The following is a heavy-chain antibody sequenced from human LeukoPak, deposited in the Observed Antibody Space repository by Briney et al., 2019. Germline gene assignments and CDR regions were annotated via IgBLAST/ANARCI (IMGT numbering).Heavy chain of an antibody. CDR3: ARAPNDEYYYDSSGYYYPFDY. D-gene: IGHD3-22*01. CDR2: IYYSGST. Sequence: SETLSLTCTVSGGSISSSSYYWGCIRQPPGKGLEWIGSIYYSGSTYYNPSLKSRVTISVDTSKNQFSLKLSSVTAADTAVYYCARAPNDEYYYDSSGYYYPFDYWGQGTLVTVSS. J-gene: IGHJ4*02. CDR1: GGSISSSSYY. V-gene: IGHV4-39*07.